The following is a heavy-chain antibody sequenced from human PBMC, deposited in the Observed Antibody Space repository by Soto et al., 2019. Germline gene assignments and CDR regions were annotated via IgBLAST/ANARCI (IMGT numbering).Heavy chain of an antibody. CDR1: GFTFSSYG. CDR2: IWYDGSNK. Sequence: GGSLRLSCAASGFTFSSYGMHWVRQAPGKGLEWVAVIWYDGSNKYYADSVKGRFTISRDNSKNTLYLQMNSLRAEDTAVYYCARDSHYDYIWGSYRLPELDYWGQGTLVTVSS. D-gene: IGHD3-16*02. CDR3: ARDSHYDYIWGSYRLPELDY. J-gene: IGHJ4*02. V-gene: IGHV3-33*01.